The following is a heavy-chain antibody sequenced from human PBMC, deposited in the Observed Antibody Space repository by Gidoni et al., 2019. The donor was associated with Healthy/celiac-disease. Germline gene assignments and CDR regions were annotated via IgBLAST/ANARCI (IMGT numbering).Heavy chain of an antibody. J-gene: IGHJ6*04. D-gene: IGHD2-2*01. CDR3: ARVSYCSSTSCQSAVDV. V-gene: IGHV4-34*01. CDR1: GGSFSGYY. Sequence: QVQLQQWGAGLLKPSETLSLTCAVYGGSFSGYYWSWIRQPPGKGLEWIGEINHSGSTNYNPSLKSRVTISVDTSKNQFSLKLSSVTAADTAVYYCARVSYCSSTSCQSAVDVWGKGTTVTVSS. CDR2: INHSGST.